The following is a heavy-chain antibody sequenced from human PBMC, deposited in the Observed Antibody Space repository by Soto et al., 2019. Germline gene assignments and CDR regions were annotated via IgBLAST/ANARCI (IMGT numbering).Heavy chain of an antibody. J-gene: IGHJ4*02. V-gene: IGHV4-59*08. CDR3: ARGHYDFWSGYFATIDY. D-gene: IGHD3-3*01. CDR1: GGSISSYY. CDR2: IYYSGST. Sequence: SETLSLTCTVSGGSISSYYWSWIRQPPGKGLEWIGYIYYSGSTNYNPSLKSRVTISVDTSKNQFSLKLSSVTAADAAVYYCARGHYDFWSGYFATIDYWGQGTLVTVSS.